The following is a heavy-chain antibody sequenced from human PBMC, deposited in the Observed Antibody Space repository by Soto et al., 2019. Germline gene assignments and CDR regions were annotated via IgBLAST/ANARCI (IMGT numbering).Heavy chain of an antibody. CDR1: GYTFTSDG. Sequence: GASVKVSCKASGYTFTSDGISWLGHARGQGLEWMGWISAYNGNTNYAQKLQGRVTMTTDTSTSTAYMELRSLRSDDTAVYYCARSAVAGVRHPFDYWGQGTLVTVSS. J-gene: IGHJ4*02. D-gene: IGHD6-19*01. CDR3: ARSAVAGVRHPFDY. CDR2: ISAYNGNT. V-gene: IGHV1-18*04.